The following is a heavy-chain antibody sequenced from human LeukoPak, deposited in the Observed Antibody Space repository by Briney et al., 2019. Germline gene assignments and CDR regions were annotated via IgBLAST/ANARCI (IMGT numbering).Heavy chain of an antibody. V-gene: IGHV3-7*01. CDR2: IKQDGSQE. J-gene: IGHJ4*02. Sequence: GGSLRLSCAASRFTLSTYWMSWVRQAPGKGLEWVAHIKQDGSQEYYVDSVRGRFTISRDSAKNSLYLQMNSLRAEDTAVYYCARGVPYDSWSGPHYSDYWGQGTLVTVSS. D-gene: IGHD3-3*01. CDR3: ARGVPYDSWSGPHYSDY. CDR1: RFTLSTYW.